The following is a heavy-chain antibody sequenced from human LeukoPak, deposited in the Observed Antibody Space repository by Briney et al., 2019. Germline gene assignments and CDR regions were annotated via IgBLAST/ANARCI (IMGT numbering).Heavy chain of an antibody. J-gene: IGHJ4*02. CDR3: AKRVPYSSSSVYFDA. V-gene: IGHV3-23*01. CDR1: GFTFSTYG. D-gene: IGHD6-6*01. CDR2: ISDTGSDT. Sequence: PGGSLRLSCAASGFTFSTYGMNWVRQAPGKGLEWGSSISDTGSDTYYADSVKGRFTISRDNSKNTLFLHMNSLRVEDTAIYYCAKRVPYSSSSVYFDAWGQGALVTVSS.